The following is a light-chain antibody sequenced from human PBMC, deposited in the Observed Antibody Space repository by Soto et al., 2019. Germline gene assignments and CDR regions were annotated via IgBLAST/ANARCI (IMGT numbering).Light chain of an antibody. V-gene: IGKV3-20*01. CDR2: GAS. Sequence: EIELTQSPGTLSLSPGERATISCRASQSVSSSYLAWYQQKPGQAPRLLIYGASIRATGIPDRFSGSGSGTDFTLTISRLAPEDFSVYYCQQYGSSPTFGGGTKVEIK. J-gene: IGKJ4*01. CDR1: QSVSSSY. CDR3: QQYGSSPT.